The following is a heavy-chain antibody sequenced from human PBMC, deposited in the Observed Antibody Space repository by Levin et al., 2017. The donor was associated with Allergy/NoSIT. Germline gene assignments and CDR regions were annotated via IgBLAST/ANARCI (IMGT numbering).Heavy chain of an antibody. Sequence: ASVKVSCKASGYTFTGYYMHWVRQAPGQGLEWMGWINPNSGGTNYAQKFQGRVTMTRDTSISTAYMELSRLRSDDTAVYYCARERAARPDYYYYGMDVWGQGTTVTVSS. CDR3: ARERAARPDYYYYGMDV. CDR2: INPNSGGT. D-gene: IGHD6-6*01. J-gene: IGHJ6*02. CDR1: GYTFTGYY. V-gene: IGHV1-2*02.